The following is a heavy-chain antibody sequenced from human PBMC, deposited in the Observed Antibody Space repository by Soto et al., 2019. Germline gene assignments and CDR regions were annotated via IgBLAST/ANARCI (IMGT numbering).Heavy chain of an antibody. CDR1: GGSISSYY. Sequence: SETLSLTCTVSGGSISSYYLSWIRQPPGRGLEWIGNIYYSGSTNYNPSLKSRVTISVDTSKNQFSLKLSSVTAADTAVYYCARERYYGMDVWGQGTTVTVSS. CDR2: IYYSGST. J-gene: IGHJ6*02. V-gene: IGHV4-59*01. CDR3: ARERYYGMDV.